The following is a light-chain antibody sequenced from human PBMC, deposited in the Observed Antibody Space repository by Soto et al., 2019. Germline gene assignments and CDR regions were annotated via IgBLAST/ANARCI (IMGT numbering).Light chain of an antibody. J-gene: IGLJ1*01. CDR2: SSS. CDR3: AAWDGRLDVYV. Sequence: QSVLTQPPSASGTPGQIVAISCSGSSSNIGSNPVTWYQQLPGTAPKLLIYSSSQRSSGVPGRFSGSKSGASASLAISGRQSEDEADYYCAAWDGRLDVYVFGTGTKVTVL. V-gene: IGLV1-44*01. CDR1: SSNIGSNP.